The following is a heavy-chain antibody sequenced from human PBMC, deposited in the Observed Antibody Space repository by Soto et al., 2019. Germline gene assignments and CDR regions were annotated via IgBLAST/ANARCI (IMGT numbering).Heavy chain of an antibody. D-gene: IGHD3-16*02. V-gene: IGHV3-30*18. CDR3: AKILPSGGVIAPFDS. Sequence: VQLVESGGGVVQPGRSLRLSCAASGFTFNFYGIHWVRQAPGKGLEWVAVISNDGTNKYYADSVKGRFTISRDNAKNTLYLQMTSLTAEDTAVYYSAKILPSGGVIAPFDSWCQGDLVTVSS. J-gene: IGHJ4*02. CDR1: GFTFNFYG. CDR2: ISNDGTNK.